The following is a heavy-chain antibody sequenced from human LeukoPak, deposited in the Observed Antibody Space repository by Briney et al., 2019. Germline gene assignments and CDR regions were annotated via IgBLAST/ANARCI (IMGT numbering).Heavy chain of an antibody. J-gene: IGHJ4*02. CDR1: GYTFTSYD. CDR2: MNPNSGNT. Sequence: ASVKVSCKASGYTFTSYDTNWVRQATGQGLEWMGWMNPNSGNTGYAQKFQGRVTITRNTSISTAYMELSSLRSEDTAVYYCARSSRDAYPLPYWGQGTLVTVSS. D-gene: IGHD5-24*01. CDR3: ARSSRDAYPLPY. V-gene: IGHV1-8*03.